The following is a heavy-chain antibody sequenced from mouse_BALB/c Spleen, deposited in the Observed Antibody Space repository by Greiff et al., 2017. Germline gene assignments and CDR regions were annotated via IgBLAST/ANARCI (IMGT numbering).Heavy chain of an antibody. D-gene: IGHD2-4*01. V-gene: IGHV3-2*02. Sequence: EVKLMESGPGLVKPSQSLSLTCTVTGYSITSDYAWNWIRQFPGNKLEWMGYISYSGSTSYNPSLKSRISITRDTSKNQFFLQLNSVTTEDTATYYCAIYYDYGYFDYWGQGTTLTVSS. J-gene: IGHJ2*01. CDR3: AIYYDYGYFDY. CDR1: GYSITSDYA. CDR2: ISYSGST.